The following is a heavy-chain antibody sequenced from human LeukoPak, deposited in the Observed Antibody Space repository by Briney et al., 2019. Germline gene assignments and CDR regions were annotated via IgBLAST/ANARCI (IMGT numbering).Heavy chain of an antibody. CDR3: ASLIQNVYYGSEGAGYFDL. CDR2: ISGSGGST. Sequence: PGGSLRLSCAASGFTFSSYAMSWVRQAPGKGLEWVSAISGSGGSTYYADSVKGRFTISRDNSKNTLYLQMNSLRAEDTAMYYCASLIQNVYYGSEGAGYFDLWGRGTLVTVSS. V-gene: IGHV3-23*01. CDR1: GFTFSSYA. D-gene: IGHD3-10*01. J-gene: IGHJ2*01.